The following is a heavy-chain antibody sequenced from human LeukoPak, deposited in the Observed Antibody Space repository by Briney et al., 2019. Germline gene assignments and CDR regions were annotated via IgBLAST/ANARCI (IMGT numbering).Heavy chain of an antibody. J-gene: IGHJ6*03. Sequence: PSETLSLTCAVYGGSFSGYYWSWIRQPPGKGLEWIGEINHSGSTNYNPSLKSRVTISVDTSKNQFSLKLSSVTAADTAVYYCAGIIVVVPAAIYGGYYYYMDVWGKGTTVTISS. CDR1: GGSFSGYY. CDR2: INHSGST. V-gene: IGHV4-34*01. CDR3: AGIIVVVPAAIYGGYYYYMDV. D-gene: IGHD2-2*01.